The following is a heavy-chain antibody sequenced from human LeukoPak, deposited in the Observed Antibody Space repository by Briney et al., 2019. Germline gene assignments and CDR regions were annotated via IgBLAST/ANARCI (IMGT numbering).Heavy chain of an antibody. D-gene: IGHD1-26*01. J-gene: IGHJ6*03. CDR3: ARYRSGYYYYYYMDA. V-gene: IGHV3-64*01. Sequence: GGSLRLSCAASGFTFSSYAMHWVRQAPGKGLEYVSAISSNGGSTYYANSVKGRFTISRDNAKNSLYLQMNSLRAEDTAVYYCARYRSGYYYYYYMDAWGKGTTVTVSS. CDR2: ISSNGGST. CDR1: GFTFSSYA.